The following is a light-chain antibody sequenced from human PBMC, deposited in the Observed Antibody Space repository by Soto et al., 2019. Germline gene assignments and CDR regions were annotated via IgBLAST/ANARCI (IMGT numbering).Light chain of an antibody. CDR2: DAS. CDR3: QQYNNWTPRYT. Sequence: EVVMTQSPDTLSVSPGERATLSCRASQNINSNLAWYQQKPGQAPRLLIYDASIRATGIPARFSGSGSGTEFALTIASLESEDFAVYYCQQYNNWTPRYTFGQGTKLEIK. CDR1: QNINSN. V-gene: IGKV3D-15*01. J-gene: IGKJ2*01.